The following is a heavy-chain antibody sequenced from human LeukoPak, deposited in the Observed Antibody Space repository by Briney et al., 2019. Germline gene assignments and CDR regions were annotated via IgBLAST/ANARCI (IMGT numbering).Heavy chain of an antibody. CDR3: AKDVGKWESLHFFDY. D-gene: IGHD1-26*01. Sequence: SGRSLRLSCAASGFTFSSYGMHWVRQAPGKGLEWVAVISYDGSNKYYADSVKGRFTISRDNSKNTLYLQMNSLRGDDTAVYYCAKDVGKWESLHFFDYWGQGTLVTVSS. CDR2: ISYDGSNK. J-gene: IGHJ4*02. CDR1: GFTFSSYG. V-gene: IGHV3-30*18.